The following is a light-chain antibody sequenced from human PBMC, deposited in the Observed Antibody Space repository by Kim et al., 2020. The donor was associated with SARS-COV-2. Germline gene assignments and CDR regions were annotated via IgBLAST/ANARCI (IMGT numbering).Light chain of an antibody. Sequence: QAVVTQEPSLTVSPGGTVTVTCGSSTGPVNSGHNPYWFQQKPGQAPRTLIYETTNKHSWIPARFSGSLLGGKAALTLSGAQPEDEADYYCLPSYSEIPLFGAGTKVTVL. CDR2: ETT. CDR1: TGPVNSGHN. J-gene: IGLJ3*02. V-gene: IGLV7-46*01. CDR3: LPSYSEIPL.